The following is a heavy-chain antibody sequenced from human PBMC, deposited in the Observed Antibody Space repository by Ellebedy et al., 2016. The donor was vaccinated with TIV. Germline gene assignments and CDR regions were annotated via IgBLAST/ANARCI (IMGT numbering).Heavy chain of an antibody. J-gene: IGHJ6*02. CDR2: INPNSGGT. Sequence: AASVKVSCKASGYTFTGYYMHWVRQAPGQGLEWMGWINPNSGGTNYAQKFQGRVTMTRDTSISTAYMELSRLRSDDTAVYYCANSGYCSSTSCHYYYGMDVWGQGTTVTVSS. CDR1: GYTFTGYY. CDR3: ANSGYCSSTSCHYYYGMDV. V-gene: IGHV1-2*02. D-gene: IGHD2-2*01.